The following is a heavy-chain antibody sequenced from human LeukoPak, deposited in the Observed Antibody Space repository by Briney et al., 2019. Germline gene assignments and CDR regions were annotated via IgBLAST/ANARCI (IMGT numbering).Heavy chain of an antibody. CDR2: IIPIIGAE. CDR1: GGTFSIYT. CDR3: ARGGWSGYDAGRGFHYYMDV. Sequence: VASVKVSCKAPGGTFSIYTIRWVRQDPGQGLEWMGVIIPIIGAENYAQKYEGRVTIPADISTSTAYMELSRLRSEDRAVYYCARGGWSGYDAGRGFHYYMDVWGKGTTVTVSS. D-gene: IGHD5-12*01. J-gene: IGHJ6*03. V-gene: IGHV1-69*06.